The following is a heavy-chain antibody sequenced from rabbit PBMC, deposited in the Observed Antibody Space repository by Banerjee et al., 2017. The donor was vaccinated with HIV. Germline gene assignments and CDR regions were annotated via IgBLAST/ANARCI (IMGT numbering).Heavy chain of an antibody. CDR3: ARSGTGYAGYGAANL. D-gene: IGHD7-1*01. J-gene: IGHJ4*01. CDR2: IYAGSGST. Sequence: QSLEESGGDLVKPGASLTLTCTASGFSFTSSYYMCWVRQAPGKGLEWIACIYAGSGSTYYAGWAKDRFTISKTSSTTVTLQMTSLTAADTATYFCARSGTGYAGYGAANLWGQGTLVTV. V-gene: IGHV1S40*01. CDR1: GFSFTSSYY.